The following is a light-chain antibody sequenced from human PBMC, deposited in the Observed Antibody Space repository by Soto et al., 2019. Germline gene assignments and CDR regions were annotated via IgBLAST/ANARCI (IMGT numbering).Light chain of an antibody. CDR3: QKYNKAPWT. CDR1: RDIDDY. Sequence: DIQMTQSPPSLSASVGDRVNITCRASRDIDDYLAWYQHITGKAPKLLIYDAYSLQPGVPSRFSGSGSGTYFTLTINSLQPEDVATYYCQKYNKAPWTFGQGTKV. CDR2: DAY. J-gene: IGKJ1*01. V-gene: IGKV1-27*01.